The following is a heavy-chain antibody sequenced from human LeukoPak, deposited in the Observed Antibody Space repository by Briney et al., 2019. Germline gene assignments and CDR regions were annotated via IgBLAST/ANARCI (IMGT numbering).Heavy chain of an antibody. Sequence: SETLSLTCAVNGGSLSGYFWSWIRQPPGKGLERIGEANHRGTTNKHPSLRSRVTILVEAAKSKFPLQLKSVTAADTAIYFCARGGGGNISGVVPSHDYFMDVWDKGITVIVSS. CDR3: ARGGGGNISGVVPSHDYFMDV. CDR2: ANHRGTT. D-gene: IGHD3-3*01. V-gene: IGHV4-34*01. CDR1: GGSLSGYF. J-gene: IGHJ6*03.